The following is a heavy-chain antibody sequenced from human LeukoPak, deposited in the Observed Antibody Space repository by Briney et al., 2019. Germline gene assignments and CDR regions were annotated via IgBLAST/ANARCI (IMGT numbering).Heavy chain of an antibody. Sequence: ASVKVSCKASGYTFTGYYIHWVRQAPGQGLEWIGRINPNTGGTDYAQKFQGRVTMTRDTSITTAYMELSRLTSDDTAIYYCAKVPPSITAAGNWLGPWGQGALVTVSS. V-gene: IGHV1-2*06. CDR1: GYTFTGYY. CDR2: INPNTGGT. D-gene: IGHD6-13*01. CDR3: AKVPPSITAAGNWLGP. J-gene: IGHJ5*02.